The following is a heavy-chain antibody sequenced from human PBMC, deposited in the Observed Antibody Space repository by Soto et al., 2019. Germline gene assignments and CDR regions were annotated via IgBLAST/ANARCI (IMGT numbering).Heavy chain of an antibody. CDR2: ISAYNGNT. J-gene: IGHJ6*02. V-gene: IGHV1-18*01. CDR1: GYTFTSYG. Sequence: GASVKVSCKASGYTFTSYGISWVLQAPGQGLEWMGWISAYNGNTNYAQKLQGRVTMTTDTSTSTAYMELRSLRSDDTAVYYCARDPERPHYYYGMDVWGQGTTVTV. CDR3: ARDPERPHYYYGMDV.